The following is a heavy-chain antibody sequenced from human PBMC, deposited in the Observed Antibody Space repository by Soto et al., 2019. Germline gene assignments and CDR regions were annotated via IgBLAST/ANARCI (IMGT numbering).Heavy chain of an antibody. CDR3: ARMASAGTLNWFDP. CDR2: MNPGSGQT. Sequence: GASVKVSCKASGYTFINFDISWVRHAAGQGLEWLGWMNPGSGQTGYASKFQGRVAMTRDASTGTSHLELSSLTSDDTAVYYCARMASAGTLNWFDPWGQGTLVTVSS. CDR1: GYTFINFD. D-gene: IGHD6-13*01. V-gene: IGHV1-8*02. J-gene: IGHJ5*02.